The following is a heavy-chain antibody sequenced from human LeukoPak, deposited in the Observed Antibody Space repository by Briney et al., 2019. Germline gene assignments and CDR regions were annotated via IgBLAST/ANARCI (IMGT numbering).Heavy chain of an antibody. D-gene: IGHD6-19*01. CDR1: GYTFTGYY. CDR3: ARGPRLIAVAGHFDH. V-gene: IGHV1-2*02. J-gene: IGHJ4*02. Sequence: ASVKVSCKASGYTFTGYYMHWVRQAPGQGLEWMGWINPNSGGTNYAQKFQGRVTMTRDTSISTAYVELSRLRSDDTAVYYCARGPRLIAVAGHFDHWGQGTLVTVSS. CDR2: INPNSGGT.